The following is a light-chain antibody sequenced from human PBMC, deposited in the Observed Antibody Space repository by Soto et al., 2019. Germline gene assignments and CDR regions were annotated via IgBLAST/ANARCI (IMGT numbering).Light chain of an antibody. CDR2: KTS. V-gene: IGKV2-24*01. CDR1: QSLVHSDGSTY. CDR3: VQTTQFPHT. J-gene: IGKJ1*01. Sequence: DIVLTQTPLSSPATLGQPASISCRSSQSLVHSDGSTYLSWLQQRPGQPPRLLVYKTSIRFSGVPDRFGGSGAETDFTLTISRVEAEDVGVYYCVQTTQFPHTFGQGTKVEIK.